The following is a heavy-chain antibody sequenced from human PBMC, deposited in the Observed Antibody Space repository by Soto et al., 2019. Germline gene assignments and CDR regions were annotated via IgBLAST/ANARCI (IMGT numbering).Heavy chain of an antibody. D-gene: IGHD3-9*01. Sequence: QVQLVQSGAEVKKPGASVKVSCKTSGYTFPRYALHWVRQTPGQRLEWMGWINPANGNTKYSQKSQGRVTFTRDTSVSTAYMELSSLISEDTAVYYCARRGALTSYFFGYYFDYWGQGTLVTVSS. CDR3: ARRGALTSYFFGYYFDY. V-gene: IGHV1-3*01. CDR1: GYTFPRYA. J-gene: IGHJ4*02. CDR2: INPANGNT.